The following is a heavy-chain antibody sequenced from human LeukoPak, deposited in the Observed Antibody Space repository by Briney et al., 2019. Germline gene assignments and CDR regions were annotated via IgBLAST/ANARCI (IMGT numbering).Heavy chain of an antibody. CDR1: GFTFSSYG. CDR2: ISGSGGST. J-gene: IGHJ4*02. V-gene: IGHV3-23*01. CDR3: ARDLYRIVVVPHYFDY. D-gene: IGHD3-22*01. Sequence: PGGSLRLSCAASGFTFSSYGMSWVRQAPGKGLEWVSAISGSGGSTYYADSVKGRFTISRGNSKNTLYLQMNSLRAEDTAVYYCARDLYRIVVVPHYFDYWGQGTLVTVSS.